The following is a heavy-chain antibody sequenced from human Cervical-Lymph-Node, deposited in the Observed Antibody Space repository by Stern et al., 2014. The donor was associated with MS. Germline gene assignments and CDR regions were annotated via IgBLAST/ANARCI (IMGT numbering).Heavy chain of an antibody. Sequence: VQLVESGAEVRKPGASVRLSCKASGYIFTSDDINWVRQASGQGLEWLGWMNPDSGETGFEQKFRGRVTMTTDISTSQAYMELSSLTSEDAAVYYCTKAWGRGGQGTRFTVSS. J-gene: IGHJ1*01. CDR2: MNPDSGET. V-gene: IGHV1-8*01. D-gene: IGHD7-27*01. CDR3: TKAWGR. CDR1: GYIFTSDD.